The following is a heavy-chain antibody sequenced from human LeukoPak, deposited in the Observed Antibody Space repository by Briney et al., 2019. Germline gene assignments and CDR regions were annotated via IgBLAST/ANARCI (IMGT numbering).Heavy chain of an antibody. J-gene: IGHJ5*02. Sequence: GGSLRLSCAASGFTFSSYSMSWIRQAPGKGLEWVSYISSSSSYTNYADSVKGRFTISRDNAKNSLYLQMNSLRAEDTAVYYCARTYSIGWFDPWGQGTLVTVSS. CDR3: ARTYSIGWFDP. CDR1: GFTFSSYS. V-gene: IGHV3-11*03. D-gene: IGHD2-21*01. CDR2: ISSSSSYT.